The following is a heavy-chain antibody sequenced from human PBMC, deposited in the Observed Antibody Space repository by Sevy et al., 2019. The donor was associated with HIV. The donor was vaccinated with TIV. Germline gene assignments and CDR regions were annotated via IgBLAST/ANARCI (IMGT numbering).Heavy chain of an antibody. CDR3: ARDCSSATCLWGLDV. V-gene: IGHV3-7*03. J-gene: IGHJ6*02. CDR2: IKRDGSEK. CDR1: GFTFSNYW. D-gene: IGHD2-2*01. Sequence: GESLKISCAASGFTFSNYWMSWVRQAPGKGLEWVANIKRDGSEKYYVASVKGRFTISRDNAKTSLYLQMNSLRAEDTAVYYCARDCSSATCLWGLDVWGQGTTVTVFS.